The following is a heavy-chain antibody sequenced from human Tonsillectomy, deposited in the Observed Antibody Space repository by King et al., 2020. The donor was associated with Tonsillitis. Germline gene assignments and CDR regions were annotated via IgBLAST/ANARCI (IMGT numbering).Heavy chain of an antibody. Sequence: QLVQSGAEVKKPGASVKVSCKASGYTFTSLDINWVRQAPGQGLEWMGWMNPDNDNTGYAQKFQGRVSMTRNTSINTAYMELRSLRSADTAMYYCARANYDSSGYYNESFDIWGQGTMVTVSS. CDR3: ARANYDSSGYYNESFDI. V-gene: IGHV1-8*01. D-gene: IGHD3-22*01. J-gene: IGHJ3*02. CDR2: MNPDNDNT. CDR1: GYTFTSLD.